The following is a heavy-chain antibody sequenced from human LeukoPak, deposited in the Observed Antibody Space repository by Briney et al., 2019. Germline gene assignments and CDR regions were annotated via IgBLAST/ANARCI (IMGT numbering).Heavy chain of an antibody. CDR3: ATLTLDTSAYYSVKAFDN. Sequence: ASVKVSCKASGYTFTSYGISWVRQAPGQGLEWMGWISAYNGNTNYAQKLQGRVTMTTDTSTSTAYMELRSLRSADTAVYFCATLTLDTSAYYSVKAFDNWGQGTLVTVSS. CDR1: GYTFTSYG. CDR2: ISAYNGNT. J-gene: IGHJ4*02. V-gene: IGHV1-18*01. D-gene: IGHD3-22*01.